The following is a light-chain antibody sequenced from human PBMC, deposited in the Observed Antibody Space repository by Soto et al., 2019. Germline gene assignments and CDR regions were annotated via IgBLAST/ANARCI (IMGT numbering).Light chain of an antibody. V-gene: IGKV3D-20*02. CDR3: QQRNNWPIT. J-gene: IGKJ5*01. CDR2: GAS. CDR1: ESVSSSY. Sequence: EIVLTQSPGTLSLSPGERATLSCRASESVSSSYLAWYQQKPGQAPRLLIFGASSRATGTPDRFSGSGSGTDFTLTISSLEPEDFALYYCQQRNNWPITFGQGTRLEIK.